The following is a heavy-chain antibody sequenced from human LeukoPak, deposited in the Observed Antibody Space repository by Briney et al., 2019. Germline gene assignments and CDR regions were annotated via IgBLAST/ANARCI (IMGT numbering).Heavy chain of an antibody. Sequence: SETLSLTCTVSGGSISSSSYYWSWIRQPPGQGLEYIGYFHHSGIITYNPSLKNRVTISADTSKNHLSLSLSSVTAADTAVYYCATVLYGANGFDYWGQGALVTVSA. CDR1: GGSISSSSYY. V-gene: IGHV4-61*03. CDR3: ATVLYGANGFDY. J-gene: IGHJ4*02. CDR2: FHHSGII. D-gene: IGHD4/OR15-4a*01.